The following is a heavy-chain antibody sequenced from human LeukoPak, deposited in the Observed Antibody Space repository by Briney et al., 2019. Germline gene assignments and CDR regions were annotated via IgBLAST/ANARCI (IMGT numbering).Heavy chain of an antibody. D-gene: IGHD5/OR15-5a*01. CDR3: ARGISLGRSVHYYYGMDV. J-gene: IGHJ6*02. V-gene: IGHV3-30*04. CDR1: GFTFSSYA. Sequence: GRSLSLSCAASGFTFSSYAMHWVRQAPGKGLEWVAVISYDGSNKYYADSVKGRFTISRDNSKNTLYLQMNSLRAEDTAVYYCARGISLGRSVHYYYGMDVWGQGTTVTVSS. CDR2: ISYDGSNK.